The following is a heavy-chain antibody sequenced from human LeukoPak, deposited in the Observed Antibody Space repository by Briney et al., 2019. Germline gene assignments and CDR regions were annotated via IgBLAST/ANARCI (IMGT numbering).Heavy chain of an antibody. J-gene: IGHJ3*02. Sequence: ASLKVSCKVFGYTLTELSMHWVRQAPGKGLEWMGGFDPEDGETIYAQKFQGRVTMTEDTSTATAYMELSSMRSEDTAVYYCATAGAIVARDAFDIWGQGTMVTVSS. CDR2: FDPEDGET. V-gene: IGHV1-24*01. CDR1: GYTLTELS. CDR3: ATAGAIVARDAFDI. D-gene: IGHD3-22*01.